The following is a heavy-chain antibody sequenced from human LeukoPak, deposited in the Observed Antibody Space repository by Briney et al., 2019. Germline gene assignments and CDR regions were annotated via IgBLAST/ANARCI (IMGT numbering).Heavy chain of an antibody. J-gene: IGHJ4*02. CDR2: ISYDGSNK. CDR3: AKEGDYGDLFGY. Sequence: GRSLRLSCAASGFTFSSYGMHWVRQAPGKGLEWVAVISYDGSNKYYIDSVKGRFIISRDNSNNTLFLQMNSLRAEDTAVYYCAKEGDYGDLFGYWGQGTLVTVSS. V-gene: IGHV3-30*18. D-gene: IGHD4-17*01. CDR1: GFTFSSYG.